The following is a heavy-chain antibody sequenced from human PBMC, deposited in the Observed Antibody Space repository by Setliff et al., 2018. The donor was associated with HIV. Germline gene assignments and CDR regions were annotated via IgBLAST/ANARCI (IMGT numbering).Heavy chain of an antibody. CDR2: IYHSGST. J-gene: IGHJ3*02. CDR1: GYSISSGYY. V-gene: IGHV4-38-2*01. CDR3: ARQGIVYYDSPGDAFDI. D-gene: IGHD3-22*01. Sequence: PSETLSLTCVVSGYSISSGYYWGWIRQPPGKGLEWIGSIYHSGSTYYNPSLKSRVTISVDTSKNQSSLKLSSVTAADTAVYYCARQGIVYYDSPGDAFDIWGQGTMVTVSS.